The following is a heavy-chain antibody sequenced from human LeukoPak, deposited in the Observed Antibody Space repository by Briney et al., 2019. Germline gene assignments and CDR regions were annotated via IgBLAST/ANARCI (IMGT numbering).Heavy chain of an antibody. D-gene: IGHD3-16*01. J-gene: IGHJ4*02. V-gene: IGHV3-30*18. CDR3: AKRPYAGEFDY. CDR2: ISYDGSNK. CDR1: GFTFSSYG. Sequence: PGGSLRLSCAASGFTFSSYGMPWVRQAPGKGLEWVAVISYDGSNKYYADSVKGRFTISRDNSKNTLYLQMNSLRAEDTAVYYCAKRPYAGEFDYWGQGTLVTVSS.